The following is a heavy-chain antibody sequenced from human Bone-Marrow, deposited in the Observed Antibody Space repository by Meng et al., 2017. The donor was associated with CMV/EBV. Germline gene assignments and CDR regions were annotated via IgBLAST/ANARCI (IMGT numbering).Heavy chain of an antibody. CDR1: GGSFSNYA. D-gene: IGHD2-15*01. CDR3: AREGRYCSGGSCYSGGYYYYGMDV. Sequence: ASVKVSCKASGGSFSNYAISWVRQAPGQGLEWMGWINPNSGGTNYAQKFQGRVTMTRDTSISTAYMELSRLRSDDTAVYYCAREGRYCSGGSCYSGGYYYYGMDVWGQGATVTGSS. V-gene: IGHV1-2*02. CDR2: INPNSGGT. J-gene: IGHJ6*02.